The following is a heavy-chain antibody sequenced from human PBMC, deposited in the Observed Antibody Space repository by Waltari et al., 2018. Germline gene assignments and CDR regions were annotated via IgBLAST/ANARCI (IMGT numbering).Heavy chain of an antibody. CDR2: INPNSGGT. Sequence: QVQLVPSGAEVKKPGASVKVSCKASGYPFTGDHMHWVRKAPGQGLEWMGWINPNSGGTNYAQKFQGRVTMTRDTSISTAYMELSRLRSDDTAVYYCARDLSYDSSGKGWFDPWGQGTLVTVSS. CDR1: GYPFTGDH. CDR3: ARDLSYDSSGKGWFDP. V-gene: IGHV1-2*02. J-gene: IGHJ5*02. D-gene: IGHD3-22*01.